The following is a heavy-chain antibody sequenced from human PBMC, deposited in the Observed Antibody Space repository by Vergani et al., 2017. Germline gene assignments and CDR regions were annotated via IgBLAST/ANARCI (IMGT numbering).Heavy chain of an antibody. J-gene: IGHJ4*02. Sequence: QVQLVQSGAEVKKPGSSVKVSCKASGGTFSSYAISWVRQAPGQGLEWMGWMNPNSGNTGYAQKFQGRVTMTRNTSISTAYMELSSLRSEDTAVYYCAKVLFNWNDGDYFDYWGQGTLVTVSS. V-gene: IGHV1-8*02. D-gene: IGHD1-20*01. CDR1: GGTFSSYA. CDR3: AKVLFNWNDGDYFDY. CDR2: MNPNSGNT.